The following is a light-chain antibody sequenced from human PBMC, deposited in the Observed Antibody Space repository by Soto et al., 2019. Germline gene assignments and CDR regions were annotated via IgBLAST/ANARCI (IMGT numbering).Light chain of an antibody. CDR3: SVWDDSVSGPGVV. J-gene: IGLJ2*01. CDR2: RNS. Sequence: QSVLTQPPSASGTPGQTVTISCSGSTSNIGKNYVYWYKQLSGAAPKIVIYRNSQRPSGVPDRFSGSKSGTSASLTISGLQSEDEAEYHCSVWDDSVSGPGVVFGGGTKLTVL. CDR1: TSNIGKNY. V-gene: IGLV1-47*01.